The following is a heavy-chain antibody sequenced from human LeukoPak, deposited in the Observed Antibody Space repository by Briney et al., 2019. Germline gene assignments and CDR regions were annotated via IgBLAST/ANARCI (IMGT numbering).Heavy chain of an antibody. CDR2: IYTGGNT. V-gene: IGHV3-66*01. CDR3: ARDPGSINGMDV. CDR1: GFTVSSNY. J-gene: IGHJ6*02. Sequence: GGSLRLSCAASGFTVSSNYMSWVRQAPGKGLEWVSVIYTGGNTYYADSVKGRFTISKDNSKNTLYLQMNSLRAEDTALYYCARDPGSINGMDVWGQGTTVTVSS. D-gene: IGHD2/OR15-2a*01.